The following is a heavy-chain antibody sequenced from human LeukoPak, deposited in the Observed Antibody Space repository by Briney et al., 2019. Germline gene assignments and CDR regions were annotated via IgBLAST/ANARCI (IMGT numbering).Heavy chain of an antibody. CDR1: GFSFGGYQ. V-gene: IGHV3-48*03. CDR2: ISTTGATT. D-gene: IGHD4-17*01. Sequence: PGGSLRLSCAASGFSFGGYQMHWVRQAPGNGLGWVSSISTTGATTYYGDSVRGRFTISRDNAKNSVSLQMNNLRAADTAVYYCARGDDYGDNAIMYWGQGTLVTVSS. CDR3: ARGDDYGDNAIMY. J-gene: IGHJ4*02.